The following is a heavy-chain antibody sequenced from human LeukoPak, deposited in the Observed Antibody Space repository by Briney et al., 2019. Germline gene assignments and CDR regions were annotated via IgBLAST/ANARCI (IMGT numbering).Heavy chain of an antibody. J-gene: IGHJ6*03. D-gene: IGHD6-6*01. CDR3: ARGGLGRGAARHFYYYYMDV. V-gene: IGHV1-8*01. CDR1: GYTFTSYD. Sequence: ASVKVSCKASGYTFTSYDINWVRQATGQGLEWMGWMNPNSGNTGYAQKFQSRVTMTRNTSISTAYMELSSLRSEDTAVYYCARGGLGRGAARHFYYYYMDVWGKGTTVTVSS. CDR2: MNPNSGNT.